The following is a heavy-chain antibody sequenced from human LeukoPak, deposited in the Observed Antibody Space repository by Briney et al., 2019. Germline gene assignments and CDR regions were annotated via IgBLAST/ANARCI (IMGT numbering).Heavy chain of an antibody. D-gene: IGHD2-2*01. J-gene: IGHJ3*02. CDR3: AREVVVVPAAIPGGAFDI. CDR1: GFTFSSYS. CDR2: ISSSSSYI. Sequence: GGSLRLSCAASGFTFSSYSMNWVRQAPGKGPEWVSSISSSSSYIYYADSVKGRFTISRDNAKNSLYLQMNSLRAEDTAVYYCAREVVVVPAAIPGGAFDIWGQGTMVTVSS. V-gene: IGHV3-21*01.